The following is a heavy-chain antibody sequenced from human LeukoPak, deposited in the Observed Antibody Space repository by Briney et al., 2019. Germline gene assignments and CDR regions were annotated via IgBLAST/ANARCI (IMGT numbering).Heavy chain of an antibody. V-gene: IGHV3-21*01. CDR2: ISSSSSYI. D-gene: IGHD6-19*01. CDR3: ARVGSGWYRSADMDV. Sequence: GGSLRLSCAASGFTFSNYSMNWVRQAPGKGLEWVSSISSSSSYIYYADSVKGRFTISRDNAKNSLYLQMNSLRAEDTAVYYCARVGSGWYRSADMDVWGKGTTVTVSS. CDR1: GFTFSNYS. J-gene: IGHJ6*03.